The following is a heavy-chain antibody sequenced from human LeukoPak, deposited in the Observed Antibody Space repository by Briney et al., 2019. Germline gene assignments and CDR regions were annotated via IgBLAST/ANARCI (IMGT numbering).Heavy chain of an antibody. CDR3: AVRGQITMVRGVIRDY. Sequence: ASVKVSCKASGGTFSSYAISWVRQAAGQGLEWMGRIIPILGIANYAQKFQGRVTITADKSPSTAYMELGSLRSEDTAVYYCAVRGQITMVRGVIRDYWGQGTLVTVSS. CDR1: GGTFSSYA. D-gene: IGHD3-10*01. V-gene: IGHV1-69*04. J-gene: IGHJ4*02. CDR2: IIPILGIA.